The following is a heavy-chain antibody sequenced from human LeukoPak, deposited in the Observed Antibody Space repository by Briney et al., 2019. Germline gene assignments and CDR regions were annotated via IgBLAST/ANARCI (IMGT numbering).Heavy chain of an antibody. V-gene: IGHV3-15*01. D-gene: IGHD1-26*01. CDR1: GFTFSNAW. Sequence: GGSLRLSCAASGFTFSNAWMSWVRQAPGKGLEWVGRIKSKTDGGTTDYAAPVKGRFTISRDDSKNTLYLQMNSLKTEDTAVYYCTTDQGPGGSYFGCYFDYWGQGTLVTVSS. CDR2: IKSKTDGGTT. J-gene: IGHJ4*02. CDR3: TTDQGPGGSYFGCYFDY.